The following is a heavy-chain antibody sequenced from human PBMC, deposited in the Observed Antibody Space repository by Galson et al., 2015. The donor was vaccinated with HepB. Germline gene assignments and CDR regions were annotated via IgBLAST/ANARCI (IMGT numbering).Heavy chain of an antibody. CDR1: GGSFSGYY. CDR3: ARGVARYCSNTSCFNWFDP. J-gene: IGHJ5*02. Sequence: QVQLQESGPGLVKPSETLSLTCAVYGGSFSGYYWRWIRQPPGKGLEWIGEINHSGSTNYNPSLKSRVTISVDTSKNQFSLKLSSVTAADTAVYYCARGVARYCSNTSCFNWFDPWGQGTLVTVSS. CDR2: INHSGST. V-gene: IGHV4-34*01. D-gene: IGHD2-2*01.